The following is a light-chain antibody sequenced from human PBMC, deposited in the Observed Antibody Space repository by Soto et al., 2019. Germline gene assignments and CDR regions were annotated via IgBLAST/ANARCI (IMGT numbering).Light chain of an antibody. Sequence: EIVMTQSPAALSVSPGQGATLSCRASQRVGNDVAWYQQKPGQAPRLLIYDASNRATGIPARFSGSGSGTDFTLTISRLQPEDFALYYCQHYGSSPPTFGQGTKVDIK. CDR2: DAS. CDR1: QRVGND. J-gene: IGKJ1*01. CDR3: QHYGSSPPT. V-gene: IGKV3D-15*01.